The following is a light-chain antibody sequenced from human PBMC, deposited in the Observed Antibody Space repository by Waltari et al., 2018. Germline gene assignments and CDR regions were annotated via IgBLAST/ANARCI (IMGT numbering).Light chain of an antibody. V-gene: IGKV3-20*01. CDR3: QHYVRLPVT. Sequence: IVLTQSPGTLSLSPGERATLSCRASQSVSRTLAWYQQKPGQAPRLLIYGAPTRAAGIPDRFSGSGSGTDFRLTISRLEPEDFAVYYCQHYVRLPVTFGQGTKVEIK. CDR1: QSVSRT. CDR2: GAP. J-gene: IGKJ1*01.